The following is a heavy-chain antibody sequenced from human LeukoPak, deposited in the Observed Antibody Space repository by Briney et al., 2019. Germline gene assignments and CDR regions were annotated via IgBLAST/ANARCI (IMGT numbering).Heavy chain of an antibody. D-gene: IGHD5-18*01. CDR1: GGSFSGYY. CDR2: INHSGST. CDR3: ARGPGDSYGHNHFDY. Sequence: SETLSLTCAVYGGSFSGYYWSWIRQPPGKGLEWIGEINHSGSTNYNPSLKSRVTISVDTSKNQFSLKLSTVTAADTAVYYCARGPGDSYGHNHFDYWGQGTLVTVSS. J-gene: IGHJ4*02. V-gene: IGHV4-34*01.